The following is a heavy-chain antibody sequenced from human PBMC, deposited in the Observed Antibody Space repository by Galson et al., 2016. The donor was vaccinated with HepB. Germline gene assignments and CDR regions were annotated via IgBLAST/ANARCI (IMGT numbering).Heavy chain of an antibody. J-gene: IGHJ4*02. CDR1: GFTFSNYG. CDR3: ARELRGYSNGCTGLDF. Sequence: SLRLSCAASGFTFSNYGMHWVRQAPGKGLEWVAFIWFDGRNKYYADSVKGRFTFSRDNSKNTLSLQITSLRAEDTALYYCARELRGYSNGCTGLDFWGQGTLATVSS. V-gene: IGHV3-33*01. D-gene: IGHD5-18*01. CDR2: IWFDGRNK.